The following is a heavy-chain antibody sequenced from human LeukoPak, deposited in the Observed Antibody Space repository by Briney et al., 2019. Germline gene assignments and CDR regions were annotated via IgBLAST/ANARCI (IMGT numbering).Heavy chain of an antibody. CDR3: ARDSFSKEDYYYDSSGYYYVRLDP. CDR1: GYTFTSYA. V-gene: IGHV7-4-1*02. D-gene: IGHD3-22*01. J-gene: IGHJ5*01. CDR2: INTNTGNP. Sequence: ASVKVSCKASGYTFTSYAMNWVRQAPGQGLEWMGWINTNTGNPTYAQGFTGRFVFSLDTSVSTAYLQISSLKAEDTAVYYCARDSFSKEDYYYDSSGYYYVRLDPWGQGTLVTVSS.